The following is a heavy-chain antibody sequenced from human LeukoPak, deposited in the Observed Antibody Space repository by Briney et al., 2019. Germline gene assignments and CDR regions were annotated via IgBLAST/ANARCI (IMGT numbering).Heavy chain of an antibody. D-gene: IGHD6-19*01. CDR3: ASGRDILVAGPGGYFDY. V-gene: IGHV3-11*01. CDR2: IGPGGGAT. Sequence: PGGSLRLPCAASGFSFSDYHMNWVRQAPGKGLEWVSYIGPGGGATFFADSVKGRFTISTDSAKNSLHLQMNSLTADDTAVYYCASGRDILVAGPGGYFDYWGQGTLVTVSS. CDR1: GFSFSDYH. J-gene: IGHJ4*02.